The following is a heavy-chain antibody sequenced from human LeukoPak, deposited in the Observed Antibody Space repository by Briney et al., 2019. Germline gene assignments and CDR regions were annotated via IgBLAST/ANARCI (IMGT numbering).Heavy chain of an antibody. CDR1: GGSISISSYY. CDR3: ARHFPGGYAPAVYYYYYGMDV. Sequence: SETLSLTCTVSGGSISISSYYGGWIRQPPGKGLEWIGSIYYSGSTYYNPSLKSRVTISVYTSKNQFSLKLSFVTAADPAVYYCARHFPGGYAPAVYYYYYGMDVWGQGTTVTVSS. D-gene: IGHD5-12*01. CDR2: IYYSGST. V-gene: IGHV4-39*01. J-gene: IGHJ6*01.